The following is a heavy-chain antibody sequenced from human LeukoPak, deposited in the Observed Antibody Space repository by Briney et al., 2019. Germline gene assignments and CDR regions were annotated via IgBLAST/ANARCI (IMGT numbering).Heavy chain of an antibody. CDR1: GFTFTNYA. V-gene: IGHV3-23*01. CDR3: AKIRAGYIPDAFDV. Sequence: PGGSLRLSCVASGFTFTNYAMSWVRQAPGKGLEWVSVTPARGDSPYYTDSVEGRFTISRDNSKNTLYLQMSSLRAEDTAVYYCAKIRAGYIPDAFDVWGQETMVTVSS. D-gene: IGHD5-24*01. J-gene: IGHJ3*01. CDR2: TPARGDSP.